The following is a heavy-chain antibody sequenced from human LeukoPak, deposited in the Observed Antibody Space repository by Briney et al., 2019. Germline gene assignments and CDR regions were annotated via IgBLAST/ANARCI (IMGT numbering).Heavy chain of an antibody. CDR3: ARGLGTSPRDY. CDR2: IYSSGST. J-gene: IGHJ4*02. D-gene: IGHD7-27*01. CDR1: GGSISSYY. Sequence: SETLSLTCTVSGGSISSYYWSWIRQPAGKGLEWIGRIYSSGSTDYNPSLKSRVTMSVDTSKNKFSLKLSSVTAADTAVYYCARGLGTSPRDYWGQGTLVTVSS. V-gene: IGHV4-4*07.